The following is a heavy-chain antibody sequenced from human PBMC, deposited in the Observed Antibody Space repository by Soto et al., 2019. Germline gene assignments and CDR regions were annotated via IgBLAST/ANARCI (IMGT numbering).Heavy chain of an antibody. CDR1: GYTFTSYG. J-gene: IGHJ4*02. V-gene: IGHV1-18*01. CDR3: ARVPRFLGYCSGGSCYWDDY. Sequence: QVPLVQSGAEVKKPGASVKVSCKASGYTFTSYGISWVRQAPGQGLEWMGWISAYNGNTNYAQKLQGRVTMTTDTSTSTAYMELRSLRSDDTAVYYCARVPRFLGYCSGGSCYWDDYWGQGTLVTVSS. CDR2: ISAYNGNT. D-gene: IGHD2-15*01.